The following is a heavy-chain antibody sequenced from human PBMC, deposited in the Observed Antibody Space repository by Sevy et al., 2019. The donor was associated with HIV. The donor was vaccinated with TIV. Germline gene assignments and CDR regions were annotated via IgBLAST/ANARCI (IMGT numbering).Heavy chain of an antibody. CDR1: GFTFSNYA. V-gene: IGHV3-23*01. J-gene: IGHJ1*01. CDR2: ITGSSTTI. CDR3: ARDGLYGGNFQYFQH. D-gene: IGHD4-17*01. Sequence: GGSLRLSCAASGFTFSNYALTWVRQAPGKGLDWVSSITGSSTTIYYADPVKGRFTVSRDNSNNTLYLHINSLRAEDTAVYYCARDGLYGGNFQYFQHWGQGTLVTVSS.